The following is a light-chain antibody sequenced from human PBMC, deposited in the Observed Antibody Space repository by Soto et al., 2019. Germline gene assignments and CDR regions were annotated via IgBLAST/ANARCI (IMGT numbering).Light chain of an antibody. CDR2: TAS. Sequence: DIQMTQSPSSLSASVGDSVTITCRASQGINKFLAWFQQKPGTAPKSLISTASRLQSGVPSRFSGSGSGTHFTLTINNLQPEDFATYYCQQYESIPLTVGGGTRVEIK. V-gene: IGKV1-16*01. J-gene: IGKJ4*01. CDR3: QQYESIPLT. CDR1: QGINKF.